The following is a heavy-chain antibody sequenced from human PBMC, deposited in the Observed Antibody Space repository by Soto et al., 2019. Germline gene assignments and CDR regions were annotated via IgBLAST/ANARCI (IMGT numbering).Heavy chain of an antibody. J-gene: IGHJ5*02. Sequence: QVQLVQSGXXXKKPXXXVKVSCXAXXXXXTSYXXXWVRQAPGQGLEWMGWISAYNGNTNYAQKLQGRVTMTTDTSTSTAYMELRSLRSDDTAVYYCARGIAALPNWFDPWGQGTLVTVSS. CDR2: ISAYNGNT. V-gene: IGHV1-18*01. CDR3: ARGIAALPNWFDP. CDR1: XXXXTSYX. D-gene: IGHD6-13*01.